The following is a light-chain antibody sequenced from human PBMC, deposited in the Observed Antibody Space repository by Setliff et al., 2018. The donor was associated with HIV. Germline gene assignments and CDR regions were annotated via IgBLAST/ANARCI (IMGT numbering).Light chain of an antibody. J-gene: IGLJ2*01. CDR3: CSYAGESTFV. CDR2: EVD. V-gene: IGLV2-23*02. CDR1: SSDVGNYNL. Sequence: QSVLTQPASVSGSPGQSITISCTGTSSDVGNYNLVSWYQHYPGKAPKLIIYEVDKRPSGVSSRFSGSKSGNAASLTIPGLQAEDEADYHCCSYAGESTFVFGGGTKVTVL.